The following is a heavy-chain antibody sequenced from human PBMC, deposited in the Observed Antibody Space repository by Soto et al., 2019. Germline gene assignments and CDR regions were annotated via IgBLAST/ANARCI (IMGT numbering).Heavy chain of an antibody. J-gene: IGHJ6*02. CDR3: ARVISSSRIYYYYGMDV. Sequence: PSETLSLTCTVSGGSISSGDYYWSWIRQPPGKGLEWIGYIYYSGSTYYDPSLKSRVTISVDTSKNQFSLKLSSVTAADTAVYYCARVISSSRIYYYYGMDVWGRGTTVTVSS. D-gene: IGHD6-6*01. CDR1: GGSISSGDYY. CDR2: IYYSGST. V-gene: IGHV4-30-4*01.